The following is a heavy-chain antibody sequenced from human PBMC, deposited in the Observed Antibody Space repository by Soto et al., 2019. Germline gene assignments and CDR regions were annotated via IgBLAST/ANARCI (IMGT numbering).Heavy chain of an antibody. D-gene: IGHD5-12*01. V-gene: IGHV1-8*01. CDR2: MNPYSGET. CDR1: GYTFTKFH. Sequence: QLQLVQSGAEVRKPGASVKVSCKASGYTFTKFHFNWLRQATGQGLEWIGWMNPYSGETGYAQNFQGRVTMTRDTSINTAYMQMTSLTSDDTAVYYRARGSPGQVDHWGKGTPVTVSS. CDR3: ARGSPGQVDH. J-gene: IGHJ4*02.